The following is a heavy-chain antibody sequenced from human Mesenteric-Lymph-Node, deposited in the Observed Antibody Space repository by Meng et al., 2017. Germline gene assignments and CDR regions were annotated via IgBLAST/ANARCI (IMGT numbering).Heavy chain of an antibody. J-gene: IGHJ5*02. CDR2: INHSGST. Sequence: GSLRLSCAVYGGSFSGYYWSWIRQPPGKGLEWIGEINHSGSTNYNPSLKSRVTISVDTSKNQFSLKLSSVTAADTAVYYCARGRDGYNYVGGQNNWFDPWGQGTLVTVSS. D-gene: IGHD5-24*01. CDR3: ARGRDGYNYVGGQNNWFDP. V-gene: IGHV4-34*01. CDR1: GGSFSGYY.